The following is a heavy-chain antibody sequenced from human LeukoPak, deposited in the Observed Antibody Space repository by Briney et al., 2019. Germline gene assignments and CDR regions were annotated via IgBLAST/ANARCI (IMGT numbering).Heavy chain of an antibody. D-gene: IGHD2-2*01. CDR2: ISYDGSNK. CDR3: ARAFIVVVPAASY. CDR1: GFPFSSYA. J-gene: IGHJ4*02. Sequence: GRSLRLSCAASGFPFSSYAMHWVRQAPGKGLEWVAVISYDGSNKYYADSVKGRFTISRDNSKNTLYLQMNSLRAEDTAVYYCARAFIVVVPAASYWGQGTLVTVSS. V-gene: IGHV3-30-3*01.